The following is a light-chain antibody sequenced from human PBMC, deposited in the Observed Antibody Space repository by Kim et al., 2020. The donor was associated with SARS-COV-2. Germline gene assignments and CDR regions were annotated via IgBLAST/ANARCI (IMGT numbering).Light chain of an antibody. V-gene: IGLV3-1*01. CDR3: QAWDSSTVV. CDR2: QVS. CDR1: KLGDKY. Sequence: SVSPGQTASITCSGGKLGDKYACWYQQKPGQSPVLVIYQVSKRPSGIPERFSGSNSGNTATLTISGTQAMDEADYYCQAWDSSTVVFGGGTQLTVL. J-gene: IGLJ2*01.